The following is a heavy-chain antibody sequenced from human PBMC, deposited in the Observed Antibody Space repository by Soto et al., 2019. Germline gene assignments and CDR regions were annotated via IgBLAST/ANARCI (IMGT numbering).Heavy chain of an antibody. CDR3: AKGYSTSWYYFDY. D-gene: IGHD6-13*01. J-gene: IGHJ4*02. CDR1: GFTISSYA. CDR2: ISGSGGST. V-gene: IGHV3-23*01. Sequence: TGGSMRLSCTASGFTISSYARSWVRKATGKGLEWVSAISGSGGSTYYADSVKGRFTISRDNSKNTLYLQMNSLRAEDTAVYYCAKGYSTSWYYFDYWGQGTLVTVSS.